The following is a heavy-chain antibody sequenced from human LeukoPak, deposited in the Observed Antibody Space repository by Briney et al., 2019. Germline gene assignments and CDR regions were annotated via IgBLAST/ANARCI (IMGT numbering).Heavy chain of an antibody. D-gene: IGHD2-21*01. CDR3: TRYGDYPFDY. CDR2: IRSKANSYAT. V-gene: IGHV3-73*01. CDR1: GFTFSDSG. Sequence: GGSLRLSCAASGFTFSDSGMHWVRQASGKGLEWVGRIRSKANSYATAYAASVKGRFTISRDDSKNTAYLQMNSLKTEDTAVYYCTRYGDYPFDYWGQGTLVTVSS. J-gene: IGHJ4*02.